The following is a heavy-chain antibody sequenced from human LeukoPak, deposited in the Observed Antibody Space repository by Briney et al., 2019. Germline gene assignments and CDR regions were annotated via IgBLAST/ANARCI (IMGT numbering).Heavy chain of an antibody. J-gene: IGHJ4*02. CDR1: GFTFSSYG. D-gene: IGHD6-13*01. CDR3: AKDPGHSIAAAGLDY. V-gene: IGHV3-30*02. CDR2: IRYDGSNK. Sequence: GGSLRLSCVASGFTFSSYGMHWVRQAPGKGLEWVAFIRYDGSNKYYADSVKGRFTISRDNSKNTVYLQMNSLRAEDTAVYYCAKDPGHSIAAAGLDYWGQGTLVTVSS.